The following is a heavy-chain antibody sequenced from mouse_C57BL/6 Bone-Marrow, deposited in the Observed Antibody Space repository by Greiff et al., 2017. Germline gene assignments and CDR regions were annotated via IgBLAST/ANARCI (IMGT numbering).Heavy chain of an antibody. CDR3: ARRAYNRAMDY. J-gene: IGHJ4*01. D-gene: IGHD3-1*01. V-gene: IGHV1-4*01. CDR2: INPSSGYT. Sequence: VQLQESGAELARPGASVKMSCKASCYTFTSYTMHWVKQRPGQGLEWIGYINPSSGYTKYNQKFKDKATLTADKSSSTAYMQLSSLTSEDSAVYYCARRAYNRAMDYWGQGTSVTVSS. CDR1: CYTFTSYT.